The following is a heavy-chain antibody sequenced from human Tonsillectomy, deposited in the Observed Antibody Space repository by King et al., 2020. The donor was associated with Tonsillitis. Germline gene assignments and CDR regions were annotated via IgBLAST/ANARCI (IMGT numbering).Heavy chain of an antibody. V-gene: IGHV5-51*03. CDR1: GYRFSTYW. Sequence: VQLVESGAEVKKPGESLKISCEGSGYRFSTYWIGWVRQMPGKGLEWMGIIYPGXXDTRYSPSFQGQVTISADKSISTAYLPWSSLKASDTAIYYCARLTYGSXSYXDYWGQGTLVTXXS. J-gene: IGHJ4*02. D-gene: IGHD3-10*01. CDR2: IYPGXXDT. CDR3: ARLTYGSXSYXDY.